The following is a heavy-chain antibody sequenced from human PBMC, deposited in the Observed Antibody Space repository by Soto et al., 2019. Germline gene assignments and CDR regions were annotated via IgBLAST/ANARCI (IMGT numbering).Heavy chain of an antibody. Sequence: PGGSLRLTCAASGFTFSSYAMSWVRQAPGKGLEWVSAISGSGGSTYYADSVKGRFTISRDNSKNTLYLQMNSLRAEDTAVYYCAKDSPDYYYDSSGYYYDYWGQGALVTVSS. D-gene: IGHD3-22*01. CDR3: AKDSPDYYYDSSGYYYDY. CDR2: ISGSGGST. V-gene: IGHV3-23*01. CDR1: GFTFSSYA. J-gene: IGHJ4*02.